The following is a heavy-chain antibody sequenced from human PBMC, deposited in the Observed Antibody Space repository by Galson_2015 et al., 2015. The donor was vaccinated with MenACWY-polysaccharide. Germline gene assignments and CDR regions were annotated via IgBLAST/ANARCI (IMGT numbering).Heavy chain of an antibody. CDR3: ARASSDVGFDY. V-gene: IGHV1-46*01. Sequence: SVKVSCKASGYTFTSCYVHWVRQAPGQGLEWVGIINPSTGSASYAQKFQGRVTMTRDTSTSTVYMELSSLRSEDTAVYYCARASSDVGFDYWGQGTLVTASS. J-gene: IGHJ4*02. CDR1: GYTFTSCY. CDR2: INPSTGSA. D-gene: IGHD6-6*01.